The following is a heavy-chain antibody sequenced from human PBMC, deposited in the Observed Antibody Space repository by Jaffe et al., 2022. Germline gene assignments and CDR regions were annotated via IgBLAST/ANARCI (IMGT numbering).Heavy chain of an antibody. Sequence: QVQLQQWGAGLLKPSETLSLTCAVYGGSFSGYYWSWIRQPPGKGLEWIGEINHSGSTNYNPSLKSRVTISVDTSKNQFSLKLSSVTAADTAVYYCARGHLRYFDWLDGHFDYWGQGTLVTVSS. CDR3: ARGHLRYFDWLDGHFDY. J-gene: IGHJ4*02. D-gene: IGHD3-9*01. CDR2: INHSGST. V-gene: IGHV4-34*01. CDR1: GGSFSGYY.